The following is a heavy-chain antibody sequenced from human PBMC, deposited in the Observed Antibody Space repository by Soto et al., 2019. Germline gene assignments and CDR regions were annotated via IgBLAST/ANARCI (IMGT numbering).Heavy chain of an antibody. Sequence: SVKVSCKASGGTFSSYAISWVRQAPGQGLERMGGIIPIFGTANYAQKFQGRVTITADESTSTAYMELSSLRSEDTAVYYCARDGGLLVPANPYYYYYGMDVWGQGTTVTVS. CDR1: GGTFSSYA. V-gene: IGHV1-69*13. J-gene: IGHJ6*02. CDR3: ARDGGLLVPANPYYYYYGMDV. CDR2: IIPIFGTA. D-gene: IGHD2-2*01.